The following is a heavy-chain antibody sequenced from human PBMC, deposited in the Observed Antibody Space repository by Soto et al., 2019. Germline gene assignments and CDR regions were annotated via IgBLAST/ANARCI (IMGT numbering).Heavy chain of an antibody. Sequence: QLQMQESGSGLVKPSQTLSLTCAVSGGSISSGGYSWSWIRQPPGKGLEWIGYIYHSGSTYYNPSPKSRVTISVDRSKNQFSLKLSSVTAGDPAVYYCASRRDGYNYYGYWGQGTLVSVSS. CDR2: IYHSGST. J-gene: IGHJ4*02. V-gene: IGHV4-30-2*01. CDR3: ASRRDGYNYYGY. D-gene: IGHD5-12*01. CDR1: GGSISSGGYS.